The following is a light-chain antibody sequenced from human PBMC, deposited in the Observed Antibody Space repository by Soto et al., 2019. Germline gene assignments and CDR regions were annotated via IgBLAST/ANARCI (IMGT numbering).Light chain of an antibody. J-gene: IGKJ4*01. CDR3: QQYDSYPVT. Sequence: DIQMTQSPSTLSLSVGDRVTITCRASQTINSWLAWYQQKPGKAPKFLIYKASNLESGVPSRFSGSGSGTEFTLTISYVQPDDFGTYYCQQYDSYPVTFGGGTKVEI. V-gene: IGKV1-5*03. CDR1: QTINSW. CDR2: KAS.